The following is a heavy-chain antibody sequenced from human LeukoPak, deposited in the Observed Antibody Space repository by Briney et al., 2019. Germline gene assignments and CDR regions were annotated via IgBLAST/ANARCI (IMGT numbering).Heavy chain of an antibody. D-gene: IGHD3-22*01. V-gene: IGHV1-2*02. CDR3: ARVIPHYYDSSLPDY. CDR1: GYTFSDYC. Sequence: GASVKVSCKASGYTFSDYCLQWVRQAPGQGLEWMGWINPTSRDTKYAQKFQGRVTMTRDTTTSTATLELRRLRSDDTAVYYCARVIPHYYDSSLPDYWGQGTLVTVSS. J-gene: IGHJ4*02. CDR2: INPTSRDT.